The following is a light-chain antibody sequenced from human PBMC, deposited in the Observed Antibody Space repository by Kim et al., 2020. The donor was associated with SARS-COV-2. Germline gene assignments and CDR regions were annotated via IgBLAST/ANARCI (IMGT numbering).Light chain of an antibody. J-gene: IGKJ1*01. CDR1: QTISSN. CDR2: GAS. V-gene: IGKV3-15*01. Sequence: EIVMTQSPATLSVSPGVGVTLFCRASQTISSNLGWYQQKPGQAPRRRIYGASTRATGVPARFSGSGSGTEFTLTISSLQSEDFAVDCCQQYNDWPWTFGQGTKVDIK. CDR3: QQYNDWPWT.